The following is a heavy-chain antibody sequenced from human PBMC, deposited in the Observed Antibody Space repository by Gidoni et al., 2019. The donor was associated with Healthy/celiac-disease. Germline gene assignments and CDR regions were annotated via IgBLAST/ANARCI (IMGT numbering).Heavy chain of an antibody. Sequence: EVQLVESGGGLVTPGRSLRRSCAASGFTFSSYSMNWVRKAPGKGLEWVSSISRSSSDIYYADSVKGRFTISRDNAKNSLYLQMHSLRAEDTAVYYCARTINYDSEGLDYFDYWGQGTLVTVSS. V-gene: IGHV3-21*01. CDR2: ISRSSSDI. CDR1: GFTFSSYS. J-gene: IGHJ4*02. D-gene: IGHD3-3*01. CDR3: ARTINYDSEGLDYFDY.